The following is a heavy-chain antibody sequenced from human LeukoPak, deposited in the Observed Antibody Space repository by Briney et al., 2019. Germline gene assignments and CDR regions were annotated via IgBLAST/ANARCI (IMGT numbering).Heavy chain of an antibody. J-gene: IGHJ4*02. CDR1: GDSLAGGMDY. CDR3: ASLCHGTTCVKFEH. D-gene: IGHD4-17*01. Sequence: SETLSLTCTVSGDSLAGGMDYWGWIRQAPGKGLTWIGCSEQSGSIFYNASFEGRVAMSLAPSNNQLSLKLTSVTSADTAVYYCASLCHGTTCVKFEHWGQGSLVTVSS. V-gene: IGHV4-39*01. CDR2: SEQSGSI.